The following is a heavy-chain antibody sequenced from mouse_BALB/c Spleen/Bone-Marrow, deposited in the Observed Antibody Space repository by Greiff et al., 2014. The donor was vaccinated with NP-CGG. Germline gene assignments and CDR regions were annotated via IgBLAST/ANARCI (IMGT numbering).Heavy chain of an antibody. CDR1: GFTFSSYG. D-gene: IGHD2-4*01. Sequence: DVQLVESGGDLVKPGGSLKLSCAASGFTFSSYGMSWVRQIPDKRLEWVATISSGGSDTFYPDSVKGRFTISRDNAKNTLNLQMASLKSEDTAMYYCARRRDYDYFDYWGQGTTLTVSS. V-gene: IGHV5-6*01. J-gene: IGHJ2*01. CDR2: ISSGGSDT. CDR3: ARRRDYDYFDY.